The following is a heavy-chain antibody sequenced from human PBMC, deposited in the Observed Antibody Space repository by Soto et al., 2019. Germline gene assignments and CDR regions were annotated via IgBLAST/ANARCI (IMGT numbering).Heavy chain of an antibody. CDR1: GFTFSNYW. Sequence: GGSLRLSCAASGFTFSNYWMHWVRQAPGKGLVWVSRINGDGGSTTYADSVKGRFTISRDNAKNTLYLQMNNLRAEDMAVYYCAREGGNYFYGMDVWGLGTTVTVSS. CDR2: INGDGGST. CDR3: AREGGNYFYGMDV. J-gene: IGHJ6*02. V-gene: IGHV3-74*01.